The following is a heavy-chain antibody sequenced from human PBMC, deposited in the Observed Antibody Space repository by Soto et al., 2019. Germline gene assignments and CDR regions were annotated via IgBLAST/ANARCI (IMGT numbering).Heavy chain of an antibody. D-gene: IGHD4-17*01. CDR1: GGTFSSYA. CDR3: ARVNSADYRGVY. CDR2: IIPIFGTA. V-gene: IGHV1-69*12. Sequence: QVQLVQSGAEVKKPGSSVKVSCKASGGTFSSYAISWVRQATGQGLEWMGGIIPIFGTANYAQKFQGRVTITADESTSTAYMELSRLLADETAGYYGARVNSADYRGVYGGQGTLVAVSA. J-gene: IGHJ4*02.